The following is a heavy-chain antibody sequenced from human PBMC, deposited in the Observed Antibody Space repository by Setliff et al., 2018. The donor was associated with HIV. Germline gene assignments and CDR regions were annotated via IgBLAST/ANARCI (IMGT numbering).Heavy chain of an antibody. J-gene: IGHJ5*02. CDR1: GGSISSGGYY. D-gene: IGHD3-3*01. Sequence: PSETLSLTCTVSGGSISSGGYYWSWIRQHPGKGLEWIGYIHYTGSTYYNLSLKSRVTISVDTSKNQFSLKLSSVTAADTAVYYCAPYNTRSGYYSMGWFDPWGQGTLVTVSS. CDR3: APYNTRSGYYSMGWFDP. V-gene: IGHV4-31*03. CDR2: IHYTGST.